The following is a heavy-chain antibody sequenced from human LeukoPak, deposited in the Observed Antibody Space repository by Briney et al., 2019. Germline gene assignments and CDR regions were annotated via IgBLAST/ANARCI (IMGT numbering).Heavy chain of an antibody. CDR2: IDYSGST. V-gene: IGHV4-39*01. J-gene: IGHJ4*02. CDR1: SGSISSNSYY. Sequence: KPSETLSLTCTVSSGSISSNSYYWAWIRQPPGKGLEWIGSIDYSGSTYYNPSLKSRVTMAVDTSKNQFSLRLSSVTAADTAVFYCARRVPYGSASHEFDNWGQGTLVTVSS. CDR3: ARRVPYGSASHEFDN. D-gene: IGHD3-10*01.